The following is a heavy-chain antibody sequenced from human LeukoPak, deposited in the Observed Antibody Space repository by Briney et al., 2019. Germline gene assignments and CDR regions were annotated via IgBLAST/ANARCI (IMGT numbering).Heavy chain of an antibody. CDR2: ILPFFTS. CDR3: ATYPRAESSVNMDV. Sequence: ASVKVSCKAPAGTFSSSGISWVRQAPGQGLEWLGGILPFFTSNYAQKFQGRVTITADESTSTAYLELRSLRSEDTAAYYCATYPRAESSVNMDVWGQGTTVTVPS. V-gene: IGHV1-69*13. J-gene: IGHJ6*02. CDR1: AGTFSSSG. D-gene: IGHD3-22*01.